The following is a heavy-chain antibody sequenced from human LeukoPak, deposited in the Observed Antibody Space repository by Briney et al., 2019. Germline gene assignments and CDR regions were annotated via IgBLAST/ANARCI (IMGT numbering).Heavy chain of an antibody. CDR1: GFTFSSYA. CDR3: AKRRGVAGTGNY. D-gene: IGHD6-19*01. J-gene: IGHJ4*02. CDR2: ISGSGGGT. V-gene: IGHV3-23*01. Sequence: GGSLRLSCAASGFTFSSYAMSWVRQAPGKGLEWVSAISGSGGGTYYADSVKGRFTISRDNSKNTLYLQMNSLRAEDTAVYYCAKRRGVAGTGNYWGQGTLVTVSS.